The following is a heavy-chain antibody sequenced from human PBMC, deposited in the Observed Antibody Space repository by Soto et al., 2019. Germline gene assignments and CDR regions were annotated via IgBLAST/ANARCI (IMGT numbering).Heavy chain of an antibody. Sequence: GASVKVSCKASGYTFISYYIHWVRQAPGQGLEWMGLINPSDAYTDYAQKFQGRVTLTRDTSTSIVYMELSSLRSEDTAIYYCAILIVDPPTTYFLFWGQAPLV. D-gene: IGHD5-18*01. J-gene: IGHJ4*02. CDR2: INPSDAYT. CDR3: AILIVDPPTTYFLF. V-gene: IGHV1-46*01. CDR1: GYTFISYY.